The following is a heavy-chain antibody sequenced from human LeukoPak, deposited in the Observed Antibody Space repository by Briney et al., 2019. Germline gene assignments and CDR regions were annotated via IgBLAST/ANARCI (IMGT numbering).Heavy chain of an antibody. CDR2: IYYSGST. Sequence: SETLSLTCTVSGVSISSYYWSWIRQPPGKGLEWIGYIYYSGSTNYNPSLKSRVTISVDTSKNQFSLKLSSVTAADTAVYYCARPLSYGSGIYYAFDIWGQGTMVTVSS. CDR3: ARPLSYGSGIYYAFDI. D-gene: IGHD3-10*01. V-gene: IGHV4-59*08. CDR1: GVSISSYY. J-gene: IGHJ3*02.